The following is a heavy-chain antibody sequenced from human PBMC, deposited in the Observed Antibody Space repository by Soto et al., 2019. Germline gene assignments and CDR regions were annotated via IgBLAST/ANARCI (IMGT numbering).Heavy chain of an antibody. J-gene: IGHJ5*02. V-gene: IGHV4-30-4*01. CDR2: IYKTGKT. D-gene: IGHD6-6*01. CDR1: GDFIGSGDYY. CDR3: ARSLSSSSGYFDP. Sequence: SETLSLTCDASGDFIGSGDYYWTWIRQPPGKGLEYIGYIYKTGKTYYNPSLKSRPFTSLDTSKSQFFLRLTSVTAADTAMYYCARSLSSSSGYFDPWGQGTLVTVSS.